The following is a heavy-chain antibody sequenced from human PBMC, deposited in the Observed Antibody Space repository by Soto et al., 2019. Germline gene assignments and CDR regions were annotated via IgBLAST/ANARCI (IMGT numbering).Heavy chain of an antibody. CDR3: AKEGSDYDILTGSGYYGMDV. Sequence: PGGSLRLSCAASGFTFSSYGMHWVRQAPGKGLEWVAVISYDGSNKYYADSVKGRFTISRDNSKNTLYLQMNSLRAEDTVVYYCAKEGSDYDILTGSGYYGMDVWGQGTTVTVSS. CDR2: ISYDGSNK. J-gene: IGHJ6*02. D-gene: IGHD3-9*01. V-gene: IGHV3-30*18. CDR1: GFTFSSYG.